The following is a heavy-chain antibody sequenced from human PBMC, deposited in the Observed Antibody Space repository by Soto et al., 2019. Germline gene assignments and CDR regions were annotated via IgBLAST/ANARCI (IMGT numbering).Heavy chain of an antibody. CDR1: GYTFSNFW. CDR2: IYPGDHET. CDR3: ARSHRSTPYIDF. V-gene: IGHV5-51*01. Sequence: GESLKISCQCSGYTFSNFWNGWVRQLPGQGLEWMGIIYPGDHETRYSPSFLGKVTISAETSINTAYLQWSSLEASDSAFYFCARSHRSTPYIDFWGQGALVTVSS. J-gene: IGHJ4*02. D-gene: IGHD6-13*01.